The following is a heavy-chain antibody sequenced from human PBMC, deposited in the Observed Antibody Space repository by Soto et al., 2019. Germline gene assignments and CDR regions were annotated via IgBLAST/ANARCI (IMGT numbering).Heavy chain of an antibody. J-gene: IGHJ6*02. CDR3: ARVKLLWFGGTIYYYYGMDV. D-gene: IGHD3-10*01. Sequence: SETLSLTCAVYGGSFSGYYWSWIRQPPGKGLEWIGEINHSGSTNYNPSLKSRVTISVDTSKNQFSLKLSSVTAADTAVYYCARVKLLWFGGTIYYYYGMDVWGQGTTVTVSS. V-gene: IGHV4-34*01. CDR1: GGSFSGYY. CDR2: INHSGST.